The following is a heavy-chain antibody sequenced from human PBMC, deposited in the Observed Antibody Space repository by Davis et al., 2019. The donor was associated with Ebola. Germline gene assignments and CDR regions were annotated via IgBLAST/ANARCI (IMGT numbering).Heavy chain of an antibody. Sequence: GESLKISCAASGFTFSSYWMSWVRQAPGKGLEWVANIKQDGSEKYYVDSVKGRFTISRDNAKNSLYLQMNSLRAEDTAVYYCARRMSIFGVGSIWFDPWGRGTLVTASS. CDR2: IKQDGSEK. CDR1: GFTFSSYW. CDR3: ARRMSIFGVGSIWFDP. D-gene: IGHD3-3*01. J-gene: IGHJ5*02. V-gene: IGHV3-7*01.